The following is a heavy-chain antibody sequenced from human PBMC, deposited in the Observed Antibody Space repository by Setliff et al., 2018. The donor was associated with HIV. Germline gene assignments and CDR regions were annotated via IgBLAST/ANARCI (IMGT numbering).Heavy chain of an antibody. Sequence: SETLSLTCTVSGGSIRSSNYYWAWIRQTPGKGLEWIASIDDRGSTHHSPSLKSRVTMAVDTPKNQFSLNLTSVTAADRAIYYCARHATYYNFFESWGQGTLVTVS. CDR2: IDDRGST. J-gene: IGHJ5*01. V-gene: IGHV4-39*01. CDR3: ARHATYYNFFES. CDR1: GGSIRSSNYY. D-gene: IGHD3-10*01.